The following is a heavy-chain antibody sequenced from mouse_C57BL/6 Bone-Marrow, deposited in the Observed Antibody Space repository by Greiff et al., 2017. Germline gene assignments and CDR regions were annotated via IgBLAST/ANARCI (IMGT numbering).Heavy chain of an antibody. CDR3: VWSAWFAY. V-gene: IGHV1-81*01. Sequence: VQLQQSGAELARPGASVKLSCKASGYTFTSYGISWVKQRTGQGLEWIGEIYPRSGNTYYNEKFKGKSTRTADKSSSPAYMELRSLTSEDSAVYFCVWSAWFAYWGQGTLVTVSA. CDR1: GYTFTSYG. CDR2: IYPRSGNT. J-gene: IGHJ3*01. D-gene: IGHD1-1*02.